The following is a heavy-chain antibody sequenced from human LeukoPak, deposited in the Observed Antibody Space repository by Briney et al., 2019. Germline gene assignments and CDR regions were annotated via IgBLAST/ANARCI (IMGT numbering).Heavy chain of an antibody. CDR2: ISGSGDNT. Sequence: GGSLRLSCAASGFSFSSYAMNWVRQAPGKGLEWVSTISGSGDNTYYTDSVKGRFTISRDNAKNTLYLQMNSLRAEDTAVYYCARGAGYNYPYYFDYWGQGTLVTVSS. V-gene: IGHV3-23*01. CDR3: ARGAGYNYPYYFDY. J-gene: IGHJ4*02. D-gene: IGHD5-24*01. CDR1: GFSFSSYA.